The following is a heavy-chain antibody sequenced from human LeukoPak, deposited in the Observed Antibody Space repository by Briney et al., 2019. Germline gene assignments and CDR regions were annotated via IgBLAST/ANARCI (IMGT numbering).Heavy chain of an antibody. Sequence: SVKVSCKASGGTFSSYAISWVRQAPGQGLEWMGGIIPIFGTANYAQKFQGRVTITADKSTSTAYMELSSLRSEDTAVYYCARGDLVGATNAMDYYYYMDVWGKGTTVTVSS. CDR1: GGTFSSYA. CDR2: IIPIFGTA. D-gene: IGHD1-26*01. CDR3: ARGDLVGATNAMDYYYYMDV. V-gene: IGHV1-69*06. J-gene: IGHJ6*03.